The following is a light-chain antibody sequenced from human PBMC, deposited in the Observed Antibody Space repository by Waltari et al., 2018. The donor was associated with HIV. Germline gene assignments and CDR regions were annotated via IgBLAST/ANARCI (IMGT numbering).Light chain of an antibody. CDR2: GTS. Sequence: EILMTQSPATLSVSPGERATLSCRASQSVNSNLALYQQKPGQTPRLLIYGTSTKATDIPARFSGSWSGTEFTLTISSLQSEDFAVYYCHHYNNWRETFGQGTKVEIK. V-gene: IGKV3-15*01. CDR1: QSVNSN. CDR3: HHYNNWRET. J-gene: IGKJ1*01.